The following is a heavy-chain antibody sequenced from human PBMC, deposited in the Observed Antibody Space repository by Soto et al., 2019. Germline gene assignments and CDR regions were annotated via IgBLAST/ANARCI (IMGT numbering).Heavy chain of an antibody. CDR2: ISGSGDST. CDR3: AKDAYYDSSSAFDI. Sequence: GGSPRLSCASSVHTLSSYVMAWFRQETGKGLEWVSGISGSGDSTYYADSVKGRFTISRDNSKNTLYLQMNSLRAEDTAVYYCAKDAYYDSSSAFDIWGQGTMVTVSS. CDR1: VHTLSSYV. V-gene: IGHV3-23*01. J-gene: IGHJ3*02. D-gene: IGHD3-22*01.